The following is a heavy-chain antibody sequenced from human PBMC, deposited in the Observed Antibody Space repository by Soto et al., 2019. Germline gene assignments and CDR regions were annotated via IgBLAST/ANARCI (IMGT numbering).Heavy chain of an antibody. J-gene: IGHJ4*02. V-gene: IGHV1-69*13. CDR1: GGTFSSYA. D-gene: IGHD6-13*01. CDR3: ARALEGRIAAAGFFDY. Sequence: ASVKVSCKVSGGTFSSYAISWVRQAPGQGLEWMGGIIPIFGTANYAQKFQGRVTITADESTSTAYMELSSLRSEDTAVYYCARALEGRIAAAGFFDYWGQGTLVTVSS. CDR2: IIPIFGTA.